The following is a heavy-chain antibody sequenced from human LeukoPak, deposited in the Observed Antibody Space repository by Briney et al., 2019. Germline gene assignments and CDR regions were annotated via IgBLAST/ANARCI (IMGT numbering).Heavy chain of an antibody. CDR1: VYTFTSYD. Sequence: ASVNVSCKASVYTFTSYDINWVRQATGQGLEWMGWMNPNSGNTGYAQKFQGRVTMTRNTSISTAFMELSSLRSEDTAVYYCARRNTIMVAGLDYWGQGTLVTVSS. CDR3: ARRNTIMVAGLDY. D-gene: IGHD5-24*01. J-gene: IGHJ4*02. V-gene: IGHV1-8*01. CDR2: MNPNSGNT.